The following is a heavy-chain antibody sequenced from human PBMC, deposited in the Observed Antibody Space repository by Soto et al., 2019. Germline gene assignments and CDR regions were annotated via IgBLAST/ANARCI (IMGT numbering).Heavy chain of an antibody. D-gene: IGHD2-21*01. Sequence: LSLTCTVSGGSISDISYCWGWIRQPPGKGLQWIGCMFYSGATYYNPSLKNRVTLSVDTSNNEFSLKLVSVTAPDTAVYYCARHKSGSEWLDPWGQGTLVTVSS. V-gene: IGHV4-39*01. CDR2: MFYSGAT. CDR1: GGSISDISYC. J-gene: IGHJ5*02. CDR3: ARHKSGSEWLDP.